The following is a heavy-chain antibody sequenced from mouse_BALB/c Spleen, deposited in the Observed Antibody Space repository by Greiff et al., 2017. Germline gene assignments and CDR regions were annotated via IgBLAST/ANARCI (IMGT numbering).Heavy chain of an antibody. D-gene: IGHD2-1*01. Sequence: DVKLVESGGGLVQPGGSLKLSCAASGFTFSSYTMFWVRQTPEKRLEWVAYISNGGGSTYYPDTVKGRFTISRDNAKNTLYLQMSSLKSEDTALYYCASSGGNYRYFDVWGAGTTVTVSS. V-gene: IGHV5-12-2*01. CDR2: ISNGGGST. CDR1: GFTFSSYT. J-gene: IGHJ1*01. CDR3: ASSGGNYRYFDV.